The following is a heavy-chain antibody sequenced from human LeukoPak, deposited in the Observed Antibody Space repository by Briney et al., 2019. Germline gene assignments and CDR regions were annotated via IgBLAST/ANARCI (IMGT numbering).Heavy chain of an antibody. Sequence: ASVKVSCKASGYTFTGYYMHWVRQAPGQGLEWMGWINPNSGGTNYAQKFQGRVTMTRDTSISTAYMELSRLRSDDTAVYYCAKRSDYGGNGNYFDYWGQGTPVTVSS. V-gene: IGHV1-2*02. D-gene: IGHD4-23*01. CDR3: AKRSDYGGNGNYFDY. J-gene: IGHJ4*02. CDR2: INPNSGGT. CDR1: GYTFTGYY.